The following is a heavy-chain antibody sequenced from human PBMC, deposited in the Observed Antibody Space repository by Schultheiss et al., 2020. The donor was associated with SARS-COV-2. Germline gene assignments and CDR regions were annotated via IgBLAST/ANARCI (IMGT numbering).Heavy chain of an antibody. V-gene: IGHV3-23*01. CDR3: ARIASGYDFDY. CDR1: GFTFSDHY. D-gene: IGHD5-12*01. Sequence: GGSLRLSCAASGFTFSDHYMDWVRQAPGKGLEWVSAISGSGGSTYYADSVKGRFTISRDNSKNTLYLQMNSLRAEDTAVYYCARIASGYDFDYWGQGTLVTVSS. J-gene: IGHJ4*02. CDR2: ISGSGGST.